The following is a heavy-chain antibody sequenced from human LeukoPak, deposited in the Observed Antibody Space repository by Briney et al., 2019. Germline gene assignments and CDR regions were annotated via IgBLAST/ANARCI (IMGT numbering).Heavy chain of an antibody. CDR2: IYYSGST. J-gene: IGHJ4*02. Sequence: SETLSLTCTVPDGSISSSSYYWGWIRQPPGKGLEWIGSIYYSGSTYYNPSLKSRVTISVDTSKNQFSLKLSSVTAADTAVYYCARHPGPGYSRVDATDFDYWGQGTLVTVSS. D-gene: IGHD5-18*01. CDR1: DGSISSSSYY. CDR3: ARHPGPGYSRVDATDFDY. V-gene: IGHV4-39*01.